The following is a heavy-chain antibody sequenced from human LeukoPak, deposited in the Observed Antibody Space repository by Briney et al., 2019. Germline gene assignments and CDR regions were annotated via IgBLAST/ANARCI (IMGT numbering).Heavy chain of an antibody. CDR2: IYYSGST. V-gene: IGHV4-39*01. D-gene: IGHD2-21*02. CDR1: GGSIRSSNYS. CDR3: GRHVVTADPYYFDY. J-gene: IGHJ4*02. Sequence: PSETPSLTCTVSGGSIRSSNYSWGWIRQPPGKGLEWIGTIYYSGSTYYNPSLKSRVTISVDTSKNQFSLKLSSVTAAGTAVYYCGRHVVTADPYYFDYWGQGTLATVSS.